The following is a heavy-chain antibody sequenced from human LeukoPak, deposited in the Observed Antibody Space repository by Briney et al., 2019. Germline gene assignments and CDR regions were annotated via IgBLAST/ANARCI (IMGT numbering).Heavy chain of an antibody. CDR3: ARGKKGSGWYGGAVY. Sequence: ASVKVSCKASGYTFTSYDINWVRQATGQGLEWMGWMNPNSGNTGYAKKFQGRVTMTRNTSISTAYMELSSLRSGDTAVYYCARGKKGSGWYGGAVYWGQGTLVTVSS. CDR2: MNPNSGNT. J-gene: IGHJ4*02. CDR1: GYTFTSYD. V-gene: IGHV1-8*01. D-gene: IGHD6-19*01.